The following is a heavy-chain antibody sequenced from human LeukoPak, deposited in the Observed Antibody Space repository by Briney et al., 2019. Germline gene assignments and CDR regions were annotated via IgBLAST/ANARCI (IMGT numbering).Heavy chain of an antibody. V-gene: IGHV1-2*04. CDR3: AGGPSLITGHILFDY. CDR1: GYTFTGYY. CDR2: INPNSGGT. J-gene: IGHJ4*02. D-gene: IGHD1-20*01. Sequence: ASVKVSCKASGYTFTGYYMHWVRQAPGQGLEWMGWINPNSGGTNYAQKFQGWVTMTRDTSISTAYMELSRLRSDDTAVYYCAGGPSLITGHILFDYWGQGTLVTVSS.